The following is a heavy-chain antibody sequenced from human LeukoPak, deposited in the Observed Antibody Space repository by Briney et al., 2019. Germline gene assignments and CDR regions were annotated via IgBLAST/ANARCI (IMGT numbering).Heavy chain of an antibody. V-gene: IGHV3-7*01. CDR3: ARESGSVTSEVDFDY. CDR1: GFTFSTYG. CDR2: IRQDGSQK. Sequence: PGGSLRLSCVASGFTFSTYGMSWVRQAPGKGLEWVATIRQDGSQKYYVDSVKGRFTISRDNAKNSLYLQMNSLRAEDTAVYYCARESGSVTSEVDFDYWGQGTLVTVSS. J-gene: IGHJ4*02. D-gene: IGHD4-17*01.